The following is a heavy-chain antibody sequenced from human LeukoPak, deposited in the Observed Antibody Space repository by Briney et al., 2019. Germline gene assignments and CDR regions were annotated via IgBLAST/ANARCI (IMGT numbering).Heavy chain of an antibody. Sequence: GGSLRLSCIASGFSFSGHWMHWVRQAPGKGLVWVSRINSDGSSTTYADSVKGRFTISRDNAKNTLYLQMNSLRAEDTAVYYCARPILNAFDIWGQGTMVTVSS. CDR1: GFSFSGHW. J-gene: IGHJ3*02. CDR2: INSDGSST. CDR3: ARPILNAFDI. D-gene: IGHD2-21*01. V-gene: IGHV3-74*01.